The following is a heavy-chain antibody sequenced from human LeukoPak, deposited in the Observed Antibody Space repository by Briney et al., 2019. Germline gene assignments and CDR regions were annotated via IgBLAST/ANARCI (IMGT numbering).Heavy chain of an antibody. CDR3: ARDPNYDSSGYPFDY. J-gene: IGHJ4*02. CDR1: GVTFSRYW. CDR2: INSDGSFT. Sequence: GGSLRLSCAASGVTFSRYWMHWVRQAPGKGLVWVSRINSDGSFTTYADSVEGRFTISRDNAKNTLYLQMNSLRADDTAVYYCARDPNYDSSGYPFDYWGQGTLVTVSS. D-gene: IGHD3-22*01. V-gene: IGHV3-74*01.